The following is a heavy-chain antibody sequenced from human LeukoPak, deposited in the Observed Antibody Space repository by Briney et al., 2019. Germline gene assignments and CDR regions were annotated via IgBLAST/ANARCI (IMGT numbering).Heavy chain of an antibody. CDR3: ARFQYYYDSSGYYYRINDAFDI. CDR1: GYTFTSYG. Sequence: ASVKVSCKASGYTFTSYGISWVRQAPGQGLEWMGWISAYNGNTNYAQKLQGRVTMTTDTSTSTAYMELRSLRSDDTAVYYCARFQYYYDSSGYYYRINDAFDIWGQGTMATVSS. D-gene: IGHD3-22*01. J-gene: IGHJ3*02. V-gene: IGHV1-18*01. CDR2: ISAYNGNT.